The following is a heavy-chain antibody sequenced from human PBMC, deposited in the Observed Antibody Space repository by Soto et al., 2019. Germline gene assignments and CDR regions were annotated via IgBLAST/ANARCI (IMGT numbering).Heavy chain of an antibody. D-gene: IGHD4-17*01. J-gene: IGHJ4*02. CDR3: ARTLYGDNVDY. V-gene: IGHV1-8*01. CDR2: MNPNSGNT. CDR1: GYTFTSYD. Sequence: QVQLVQSGAEVKKPGASVKVSCKASGYTFTSYDINWVRQATGQGLEWMGWMNPNSGNTGYAQKFQGRVTMPRNTTISTAYSELSILRSAATAVYYCARTLYGDNVDYWGQATLVTVSS.